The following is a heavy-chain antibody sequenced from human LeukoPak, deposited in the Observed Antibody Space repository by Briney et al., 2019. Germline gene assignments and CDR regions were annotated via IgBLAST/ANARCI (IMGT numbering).Heavy chain of an antibody. CDR2: IYYSGST. CDR1: GGSISSSSYY. D-gene: IGHD1-26*01. Sequence: PSETLSLTCTVSGGSISSSSYYWGWIRQPPGKGLEWIGSIYYSGSTYYNPSLKSRVTISVDTSKNQFSLKLSSVTAADTAVYYCARGRATCHDYWGQGTLVTVSS. CDR3: ARGRATCHDY. V-gene: IGHV4-39*07. J-gene: IGHJ4*02.